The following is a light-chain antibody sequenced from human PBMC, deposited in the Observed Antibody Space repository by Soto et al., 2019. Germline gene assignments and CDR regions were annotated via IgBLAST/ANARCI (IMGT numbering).Light chain of an antibody. CDR3: QNYKSALRIT. CDR1: QGITNY. V-gene: IGKV1-27*01. Sequence: DLQMTQSPSSLSAAVGCRVTITCRSSQGITNYLAWYQRKPGKVPKLLIYAASTLQSGVPSRFSGSGSGTDFTLTISSLQPEDVATYYCQNYKSALRITFGQGTRLEIK. CDR2: AAS. J-gene: IGKJ5*01.